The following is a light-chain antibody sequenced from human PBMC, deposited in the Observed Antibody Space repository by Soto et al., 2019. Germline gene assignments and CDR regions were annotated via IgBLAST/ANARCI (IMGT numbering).Light chain of an antibody. J-gene: IGLJ3*02. CDR2: EAT. Sequence: QSALTQPPSASGSPGQSVTISCTGTSSDVGGYNYVSWYQQHPGKDHKLMIYEATKRPAGVPDRFSGSKSVNTASLNLSGLQAEYEADYYGSSYAGSNNFVVFGGETKLTVL. V-gene: IGLV2-8*01. CDR3: SSYAGSNNFVV. CDR1: SSDVGGYNY.